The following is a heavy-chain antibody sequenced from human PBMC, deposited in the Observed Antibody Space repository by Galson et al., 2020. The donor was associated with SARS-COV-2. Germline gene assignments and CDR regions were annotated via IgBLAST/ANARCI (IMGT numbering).Heavy chain of an antibody. D-gene: IGHD3-22*01. J-gene: IGHJ2*01. CDR1: AGSFSNYY. CDR2: INHRSRT. V-gene: IGHV4-34*01. CDR3: ARGQTDVNMILVVIGVLWYFDL. Sequence: PSETLSFTCAVYAGSFSNYYWTWIRQPPGKGQGWLGDINHRSRTEYNSSLKSRVTISVDTSKTQFSLKLSSVTAADTAVYYCARGQTDVNMILVVIGVLWYFDLWGRGTLVTVSS.